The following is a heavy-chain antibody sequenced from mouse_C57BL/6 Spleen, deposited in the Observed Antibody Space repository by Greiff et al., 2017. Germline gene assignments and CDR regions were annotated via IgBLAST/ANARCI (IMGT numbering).Heavy chain of an antibody. V-gene: IGHV5-9*01. CDR3: ASSPYYGSSYGWFAY. J-gene: IGHJ3*01. D-gene: IGHD1-1*01. Sequence: DVKLVESGGGLVKPGGSLKLSCAASGFTFSSYTMSWVRQTPEKRLEWVATISGGGGNTYYPDSVKGRFTISRDNAKNTLYLQMSSLRSEDTALYYCASSPYYGSSYGWFAYWGQGTLVTVSA. CDR2: ISGGGGNT. CDR1: GFTFSSYT.